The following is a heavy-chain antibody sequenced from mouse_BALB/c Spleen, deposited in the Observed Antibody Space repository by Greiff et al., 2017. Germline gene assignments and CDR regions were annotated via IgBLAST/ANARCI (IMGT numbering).Heavy chain of an antibody. J-gene: IGHJ3*01. D-gene: IGHD1-1*01. CDR1: GFTFSSYA. CDR3: ARGGYYGSSHAWFAY. CDR2: ISSGGST. V-gene: IGHV5-6-5*01. Sequence: EVKLVESGGGLVKPGGSLKLSCAASGFTFSSYAMSWVRQTPEKRLEWVASISSGGSTYYPDSVKGRFTISRDNARNILYLQMSSLRSEDTAMYYCARGGYYGSSHAWFAYWGQGTLVTVSA.